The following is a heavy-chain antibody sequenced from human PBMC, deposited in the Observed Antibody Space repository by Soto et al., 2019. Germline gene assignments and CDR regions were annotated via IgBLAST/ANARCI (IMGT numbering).Heavy chain of an antibody. CDR1: GGSISSGGYS. J-gene: IGHJ4*02. D-gene: IGHD3-22*01. V-gene: IGHV4-61*08. CDR3: ARGLTVYDL. Sequence: TSETLSLTCAVSGGSISSGGYSWSWIRQTPGEGLQWIGYIHYSGSTKYNPSLKSRVTMSVDTSKNKFSLSLKSVTAADPAVYYCARGLTVYDLWGQGTLVPVSS. CDR2: IHYSGST.